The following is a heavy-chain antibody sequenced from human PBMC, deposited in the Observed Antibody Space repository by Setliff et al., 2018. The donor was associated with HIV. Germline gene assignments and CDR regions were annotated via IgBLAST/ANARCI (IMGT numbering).Heavy chain of an antibody. D-gene: IGHD6-13*01. V-gene: IGHV4-34*01. CDR2: INHSGST. CDR1: GGSFSGYY. CDR3: ARHQFGSGGYSGTWDAHFDY. J-gene: IGHJ4*02. Sequence: ETLSLTCAVYGGSFSGYYWSWIRQPPGKGLEWIGEINHSGSTNYNPSLKSRVTISVDTSKNQFSLELSSVTAADTAVYYCARHQFGSGGYSGTWDAHFDYWGQGNLVTVSS.